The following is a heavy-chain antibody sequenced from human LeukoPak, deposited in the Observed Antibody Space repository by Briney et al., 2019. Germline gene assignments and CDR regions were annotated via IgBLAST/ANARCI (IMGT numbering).Heavy chain of an antibody. CDR3: ARDLPVTLVRERFDY. CDR1: GYTFTSYG. D-gene: IGHD1-1*01. CDR2: ISAYNGNT. J-gene: IGHJ4*02. V-gene: IGHV1-18*04. Sequence: ALVKVSCKASGYTFTSYGISWVRQAPGQGLEWMGWISAYNGNTNYAQKLQGRVTMTTDTSTSTAYMELRSLRSDDTAVYYCARDLPVTLVRERFDYWGQGTLVTVSS.